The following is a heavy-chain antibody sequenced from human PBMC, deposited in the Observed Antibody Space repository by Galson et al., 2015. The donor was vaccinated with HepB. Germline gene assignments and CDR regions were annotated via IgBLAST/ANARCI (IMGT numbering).Heavy chain of an antibody. D-gene: IGHD2-21*02. J-gene: IGHJ4*02. CDR1: GFTFSNYG. V-gene: IGHV3-33*01. Sequence: SLRLSCAASGFTFSNYGMHWIRQAPGKGLEWVALIWYDGSNKYYADSVKGRFTISRDNSRNTLYLQMNSLRAEDTALYYCAIDVVTTSRPYWGQGTLVTVSS. CDR3: AIDVVTTSRPY. CDR2: IWYDGSNK.